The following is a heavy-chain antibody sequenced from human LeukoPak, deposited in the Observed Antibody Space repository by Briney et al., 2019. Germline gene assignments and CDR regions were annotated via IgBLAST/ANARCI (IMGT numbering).Heavy chain of an antibody. V-gene: IGHV4-59*01. Sequence: SETLSLTCAVYGVSFSGYYWSWLRQPPGKGLEWIGYVYYSGSTEYNPSLRSRVTISLEMSKHQFSLNLTSVTAADTAVYYCASNSGAVFDYWGQGALVTVSS. D-gene: IGHD7-27*01. J-gene: IGHJ4*02. CDR3: ASNSGAVFDY. CDR2: VYYSGST. CDR1: GVSFSGYY.